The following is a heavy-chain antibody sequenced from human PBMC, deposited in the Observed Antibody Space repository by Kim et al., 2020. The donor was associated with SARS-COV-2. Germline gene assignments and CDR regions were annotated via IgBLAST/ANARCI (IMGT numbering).Heavy chain of an antibody. V-gene: IGHV1-69*13. CDR3: ARLKVGYSSSRYYYYYGMDV. D-gene: IGHD6-13*01. CDR1: GGTFSSYA. J-gene: IGHJ6*02. CDR2: IIPIFGTA. Sequence: SVKVSCKASGGTFSSYAISWVRQAPGQGLEWMGGIIPIFGTANYAQKFQGRVTITADESTSTAYMELSSLRSEDTAVYYCARLKVGYSSSRYYYYYGMDVWGQGTTVTVSS.